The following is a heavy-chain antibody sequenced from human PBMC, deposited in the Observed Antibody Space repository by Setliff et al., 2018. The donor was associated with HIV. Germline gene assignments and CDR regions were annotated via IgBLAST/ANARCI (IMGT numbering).Heavy chain of an antibody. Sequence: SETLSLTCAVYGVSFSGHSWSWIRQPPGKGLEWIGEINHSGSTNYNPSLKSRVTISVDTSKNQFSLKLSSVTAADTALYYCARGRGYYGSGSYYYGGAQYYYYYYMDVWCKGTTVTVSS. CDR2: INHSGST. D-gene: IGHD3-10*01. CDR3: ARGRGYYGSGSYYYGGAQYYYYYYMDV. CDR1: GVSFSGHS. J-gene: IGHJ6*03. V-gene: IGHV4-34*01.